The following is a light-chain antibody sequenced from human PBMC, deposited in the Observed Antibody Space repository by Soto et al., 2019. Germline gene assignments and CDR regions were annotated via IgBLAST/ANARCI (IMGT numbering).Light chain of an antibody. CDR1: SGHSSYA. CDR2: LNNDGSH. CDR3: QTWGTGFQF. J-gene: IGLJ2*01. Sequence: QPVLTQSPSASASLGASVKLTCTLSSGHSSYAIAWHQKQPGKGPRYLMDLNNDGSHTKGDGIPDRFSGSSSGADRYLIISSLQSEDEADYYWQTWGTGFQFFGGGTKVTVL. V-gene: IGLV4-69*01.